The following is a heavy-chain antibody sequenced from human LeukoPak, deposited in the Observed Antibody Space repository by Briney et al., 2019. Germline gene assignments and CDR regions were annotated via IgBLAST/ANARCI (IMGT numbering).Heavy chain of an antibody. Sequence: SETLSLTCTVSGGSISSYYWSWIRQPPGRGLEWIGYIYYSGSTNYNPSLKSRVTISVDTSKNQFSLKLSSVTAADTAVYYCASLDYDSSGYASDYWGQGTLVTVSS. D-gene: IGHD3-22*01. CDR1: GGSISSYY. CDR2: IYYSGST. J-gene: IGHJ4*02. V-gene: IGHV4-59*01. CDR3: ASLDYDSSGYASDY.